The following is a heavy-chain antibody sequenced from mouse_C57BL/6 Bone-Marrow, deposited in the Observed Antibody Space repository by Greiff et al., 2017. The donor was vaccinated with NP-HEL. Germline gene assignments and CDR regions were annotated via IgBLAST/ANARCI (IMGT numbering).Heavy chain of an antibody. V-gene: IGHV1-55*01. CDR3: ARNYYDYYYAMDY. J-gene: IGHJ4*01. CDR1: GYTFTSYW. D-gene: IGHD2-4*01. Sequence: QVQLQQPGAELVKPGASVKMSCKASGYTFTSYWITWVKQRPGQGLEWIGDIYPGSGSTNYNEKFKSKATLTVDKSSSTAYMQLSSLTSEDSAVYYCARNYYDYYYAMDYWGQGTSVTVSS. CDR2: IYPGSGST.